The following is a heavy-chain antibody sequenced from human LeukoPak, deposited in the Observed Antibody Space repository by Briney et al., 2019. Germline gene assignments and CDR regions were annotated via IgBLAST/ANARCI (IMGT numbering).Heavy chain of an antibody. D-gene: IGHD3-22*01. CDR1: GFTFSTYG. J-gene: IGHJ4*02. CDR2: ISSSGDST. Sequence: GGSLRLSCAASGFTFSTYGMSWVRQAPGKGLEWVSTISSSGDSTYYADSVTGRFTISRDNSKNTLHLQMSSLRAEDTAVYYCARDADTTGYFSYFDFWGQGTLVTVPS. V-gene: IGHV3-23*01. CDR3: ARDADTTGYFSYFDF.